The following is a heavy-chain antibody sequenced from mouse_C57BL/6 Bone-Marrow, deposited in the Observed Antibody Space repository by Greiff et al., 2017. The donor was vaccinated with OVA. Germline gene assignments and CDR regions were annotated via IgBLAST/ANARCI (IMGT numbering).Heavy chain of an antibody. CDR1: GYTFTDYT. CDR3: ARHEDPDWLFAY. J-gene: IGHJ3*01. CDR2: FYPGSGSI. V-gene: IGHV1-62-2*01. Sequence: QVQLKESGAELVKPGASVKLSCKASGYTFTDYTIHWVKQRSGQGLEWIGWFYPGSGSIKYNEKFKDKATLTADKSSSTVYMELSRLTSEDSAVYFCARHEDPDWLFAYWGQGTLVTVSA. D-gene: IGHD2-2*01.